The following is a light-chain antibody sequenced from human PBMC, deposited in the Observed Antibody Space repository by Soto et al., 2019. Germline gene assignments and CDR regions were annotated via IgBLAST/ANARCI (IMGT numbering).Light chain of an antibody. CDR3: SLSTSSSTFV. CDR2: EVS. CDR1: SSDVGSYNR. J-gene: IGLJ1*01. Sequence: QSALTQPPSVSGSPGQSVTISCTGTSSDVGSYNRVSWYQQPPGTAPKLMIFEVSNRPSGVPDRFSGSKSGNTASLSISGLQAEDEADYYCSLSTSSSTFVFGTGTKVT. V-gene: IGLV2-18*01.